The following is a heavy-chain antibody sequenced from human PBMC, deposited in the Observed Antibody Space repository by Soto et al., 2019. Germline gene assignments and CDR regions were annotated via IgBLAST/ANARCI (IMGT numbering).Heavy chain of an antibody. CDR1: GGSISSGGYS. V-gene: IGHV4-30-2*01. Sequence: SETLSLTCTVSGGSISSGGYSWSWIRQPPGKGLEWIGYIYHSGSTYYNPSLKSRVTISVDRSKNQFSLKLSSVTAADTAVYYCARDRVGALDYWGQGTLVTVSS. D-gene: IGHD1-26*01. CDR3: ARDRVGALDY. CDR2: IYHSGST. J-gene: IGHJ4*02.